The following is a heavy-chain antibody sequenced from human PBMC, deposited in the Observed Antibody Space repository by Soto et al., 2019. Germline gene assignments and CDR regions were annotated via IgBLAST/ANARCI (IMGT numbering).Heavy chain of an antibody. CDR1: GLTFSRYW. Sequence: GGSLRLSCADSGLTFSRYWMSWVRQAPGKGLEWVSSISSSSSSSYTYYADSVKGRFTISRDNAKNSLYLQMNSLRAEDTAMYYCARAHYSIYGWFDPWGQGTPVTVSS. V-gene: IGHV3-21*01. D-gene: IGHD4-4*01. CDR2: ISSSSSSSYT. J-gene: IGHJ5*02. CDR3: ARAHYSIYGWFDP.